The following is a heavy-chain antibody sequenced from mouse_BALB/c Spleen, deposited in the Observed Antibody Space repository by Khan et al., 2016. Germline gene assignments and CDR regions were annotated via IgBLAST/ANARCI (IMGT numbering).Heavy chain of an antibody. Sequence: QVQLQQSGAELAKPGASVKMSCKASGYTFTSYWMHWVKQRPGQGLEWIGYINPSTGYTEYNQKFKDKATLTADKSSSTAYMQLSSLTSEDSAVYYCASYYGSSYYFDYWGQCTTLTVSS. CDR1: GYTFTSYW. CDR3: ASYYGSSYYFDY. J-gene: IGHJ2*01. V-gene: IGHV1-7*01. CDR2: INPSTGYT. D-gene: IGHD1-1*01.